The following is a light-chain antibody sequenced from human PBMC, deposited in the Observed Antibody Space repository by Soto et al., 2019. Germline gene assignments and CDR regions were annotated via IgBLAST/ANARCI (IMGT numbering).Light chain of an antibody. J-gene: IGLJ1*01. Sequence: QSALTQPASVSGSPGQSITNSCTGTSSDVGSYNLVSWYQQHPGKAPKLMIYEGSKRPSGVSNRFSGSKSGNTASLTISGLQAEDEADYYCCSYAGSSPYVFGTGTKLTVL. CDR1: SSDVGSYNL. CDR2: EGS. V-gene: IGLV2-23*01. CDR3: CSYAGSSPYV.